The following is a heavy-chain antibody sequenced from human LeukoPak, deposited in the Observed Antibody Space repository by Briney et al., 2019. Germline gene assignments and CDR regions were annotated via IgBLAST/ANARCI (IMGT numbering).Heavy chain of an antibody. CDR2: ISSSSSYI. CDR3: ARDPKGTYYYDSSGYYYFDY. J-gene: IGHJ4*02. D-gene: IGHD3-22*01. CDR1: GFTFSSYS. Sequence: PGGSLRLSCAASGFTFSSYSMNWVRQAPGKGLEWVSSISSSSSYIYYADSVKGRFTISRDNTKNSLYLQMHRLRAEDTAVYYCARDPKGTYYYDSSGYYYFDYWAREPWSPSPQ. V-gene: IGHV3-21*01.